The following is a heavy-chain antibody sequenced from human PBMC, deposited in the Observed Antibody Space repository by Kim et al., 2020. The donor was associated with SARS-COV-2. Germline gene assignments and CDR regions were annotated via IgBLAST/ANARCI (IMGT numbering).Heavy chain of an antibody. CDR3: SRGLYVFWRGGSYYFDF. V-gene: IGHV3-7*01. D-gene: IGHD3-3*01. J-gene: IGHJ4*01. Sequence: GGSLRLSCAASGFTFSSYGMSWVRQAPGKGLEWVANIKQDGSEKYYVDSVKGRFTISRDNAKNSLYLQMNSLRAEDTAVYYCSRGLYVFWRGGSYYFDF. CDR2: IKQDGSEK. CDR1: GFTFSSYG.